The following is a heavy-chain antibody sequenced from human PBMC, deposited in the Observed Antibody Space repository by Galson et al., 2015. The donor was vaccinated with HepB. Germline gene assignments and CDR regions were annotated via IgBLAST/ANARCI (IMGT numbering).Heavy chain of an antibody. CDR2: IRYDGSNK. V-gene: IGHV3-30*02. CDR1: GFTFSSYG. J-gene: IGHJ4*02. D-gene: IGHD2-2*01. Sequence: SLRLSCAASGFTFSSYGMHWVRQAPGKGLEWVAFIRYDGSNKYYADSVEGRFTISRDNSKNTLYLQMNSLRAEDTAVYYCAKGSIVVVPAAMGIDYWGQGTLVTVSS. CDR3: AKGSIVVVPAAMGIDY.